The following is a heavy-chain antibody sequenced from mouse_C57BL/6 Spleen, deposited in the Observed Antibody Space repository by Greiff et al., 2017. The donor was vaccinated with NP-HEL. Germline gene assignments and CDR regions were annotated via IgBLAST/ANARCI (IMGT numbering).Heavy chain of an antibody. CDR2: IDPSDSYT. D-gene: IGHD4-1*01. CDR1: GYTFTSYW. V-gene: IGHV1-50*01. CDR3: ARNWDEYFDV. J-gene: IGHJ1*03. Sequence: QVQLQQPGAELVKPGASVKLSCKASGYTFTSYWMQWVKQRPGQGLEWIGEIDPSDSYTNYNQKFKGKATLTVDTSSSTAYMQLSSLTSEDSAVYYCARNWDEYFDVWGTGTTVTVSS.